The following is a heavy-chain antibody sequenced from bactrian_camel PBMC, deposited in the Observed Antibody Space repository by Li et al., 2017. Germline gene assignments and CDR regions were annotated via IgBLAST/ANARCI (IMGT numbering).Heavy chain of an antibody. CDR2: TISSDGRT. J-gene: IGHJ4*01. CDR3: AALSAPAVSPPRDCTGGYWPDEFDY. D-gene: IGHD2*01. Sequence: VQLVESGGGSVQAGGSLRLTCTGTGFTFDDADVGWFRQAPGPECEWISTISSDGRTSYADSVKGRFTISLDNAKNTLFLQMRRLKPEDTAVYRCAALSAPAVSPPRDCTGGYWPDEFDYWGQGTQVTVS. CDR1: GFTFDDAD. V-gene: IGHV3S66*01.